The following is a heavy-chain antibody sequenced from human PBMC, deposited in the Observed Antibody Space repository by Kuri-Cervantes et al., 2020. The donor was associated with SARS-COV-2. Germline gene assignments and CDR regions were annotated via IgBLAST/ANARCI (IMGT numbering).Heavy chain of an antibody. Sequence: SETLSLTCTVSGSPISDGSLYWAWNRQPPGEELEWIGSNYHNGSTYYNPSLKSRVTISVDTTKNQFSLKLSSVTAADTAVYYCARHPSVVTAAPYWGQGALVTVSS. CDR2: NYHNGST. CDR1: GSPISDGSLY. V-gene: IGHV4-39*01. J-gene: IGHJ4*02. D-gene: IGHD2-2*01. CDR3: ARHPSVVTAAPY.